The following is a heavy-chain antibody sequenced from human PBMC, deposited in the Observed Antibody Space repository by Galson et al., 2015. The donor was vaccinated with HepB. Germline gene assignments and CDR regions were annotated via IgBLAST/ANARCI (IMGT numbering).Heavy chain of an antibody. CDR2: LKSKTDGGTT. CDR1: GLTFSNAW. V-gene: IGHV3-15*01. D-gene: IGHD3-16*01. Sequence: SLRLSCAASGLTFSNAWMSWVRQAPGKGLEWVGRLKSKTDGGTTDYAAPVKGRFTISRDDSKNTLYLQMNSLKTEDTAVYYCTTGGGGWNDYWGQGTLVTVSS. J-gene: IGHJ4*02. CDR3: TTGGGGWNDY.